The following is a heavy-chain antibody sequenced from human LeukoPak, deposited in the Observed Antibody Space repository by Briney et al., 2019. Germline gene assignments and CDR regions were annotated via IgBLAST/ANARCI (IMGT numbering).Heavy chain of an antibody. CDR1: GYTFTSYG. CDR3: ARGPFRAGGFDP. CDR2: ISAYNGNT. D-gene: IGHD3-10*01. J-gene: IGHJ5*02. Sequence: WASVKVSCKASGYTFTSYGISWVRQAPGQGLEWMGWISAYNGNTNYAQKLQGRVTMTRNTSISTAYMELSSLRSEDTAVYYCARGPFRAGGFDPWGQGTLVTVSS. V-gene: IGHV1-18*01.